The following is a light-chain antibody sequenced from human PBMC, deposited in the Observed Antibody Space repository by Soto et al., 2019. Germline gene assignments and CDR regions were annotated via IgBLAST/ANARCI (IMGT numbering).Light chain of an antibody. CDR1: QGITNW. CDR3: QQTHSTIT. CDR2: AAS. Sequence: DIQMTQSPSSVSASVGDRVTITCRASQGITNWLAWYQQKPGKAPKLLIYAASGLPSGVPSRFSGSGSGTDFTLTISSLQPEDFATYYCQQTHSTITFGQGTRLRL. J-gene: IGKJ5*01. V-gene: IGKV1-12*01.